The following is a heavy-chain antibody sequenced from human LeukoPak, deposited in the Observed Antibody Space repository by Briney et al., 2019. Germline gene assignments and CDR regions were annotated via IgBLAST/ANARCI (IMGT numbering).Heavy chain of an antibody. CDR2: INPNSGGT. V-gene: IGHV1-2*02. J-gene: IGHJ4*02. CDR3: ARGPGDSDNSEDFDH. CDR1: GYTFTGYY. Sequence: ASVTVSCKASGYTFTGYYMHWVRQAPGQGLEWMGWINPNSGGTNYAQKFQGRVTMTRDTSISTAYMELNRLRSDDTAVYYCARGPGDSDNSEDFDHWGQGTLVTVSS. D-gene: IGHD3-22*01.